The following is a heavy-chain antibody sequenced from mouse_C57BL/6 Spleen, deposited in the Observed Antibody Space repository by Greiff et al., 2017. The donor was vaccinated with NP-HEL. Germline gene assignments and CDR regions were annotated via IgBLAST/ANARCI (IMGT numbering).Heavy chain of an antibody. CDR2: IHPNSGST. CDR1: GYTFTSYW. Sequence: QVQLQQPGAELVKPGASVKLSCKASGYTFTSYWMHWVKQRPGQGLEWIGMIHPNSGSTNYNEKFKSKATLTVDKSSSTAYMQLSSLTSEDSAVYYCARGRLRDWYFDVWGTGTTVTVSS. J-gene: IGHJ1*03. D-gene: IGHD3-2*02. CDR3: ARGRLRDWYFDV. V-gene: IGHV1-64*01.